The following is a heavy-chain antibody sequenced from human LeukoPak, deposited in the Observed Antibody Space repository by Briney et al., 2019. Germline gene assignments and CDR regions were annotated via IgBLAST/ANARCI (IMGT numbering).Heavy chain of an antibody. Sequence: PSETLSLTCTVSGGSISSYYWSWIRQPPGKGLEWLGYIYYSGSTNYNPSLKSRVTISVDTSKNQFSLKLSSVTAADTAVYYCAREPTPGSSGDDNAFDIWGQGTMVTVSS. D-gene: IGHD5-12*01. CDR2: IYYSGST. J-gene: IGHJ3*02. V-gene: IGHV4-59*01. CDR3: AREPTPGSSGDDNAFDI. CDR1: GGSISSYY.